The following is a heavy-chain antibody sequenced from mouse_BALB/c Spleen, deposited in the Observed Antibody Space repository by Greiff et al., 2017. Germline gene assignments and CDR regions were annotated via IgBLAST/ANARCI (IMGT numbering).Heavy chain of an antibody. CDR1: GYTFTSYW. D-gene: IGHD1-1*01. Sequence: QVQLKQPGAELVKPGASVKMSCKASGYTFTSYWMHWVKQRPGQGLEWIGVIDPSDSYTSYNQKFKGKATLTVDTSSSTAYMQLSSLTSEDSAVYYCTRFPYYYGSSPGWFAYWGQGTLVTVSA. J-gene: IGHJ3*01. CDR2: IDPSDSYT. V-gene: IGHV1S127*01. CDR3: TRFPYYYGSSPGWFAY.